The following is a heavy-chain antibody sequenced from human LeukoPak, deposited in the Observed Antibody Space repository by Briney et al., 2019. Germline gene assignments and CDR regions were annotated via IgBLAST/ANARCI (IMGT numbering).Heavy chain of an antibody. V-gene: IGHV3-7*01. J-gene: IGHJ4*02. CDR2: MKEDGREI. CDR1: GLTFSNYW. Sequence: GGSLRLSCVVSGLTFSNYWMTWVRQAPGKGLEWVANMKEDGREIYYADSVKGRFTISRDNTKRSLYLQMDGLRAEDTAVYYCAASFDFWGQGTLVSVSS. CDR3: AASFDF.